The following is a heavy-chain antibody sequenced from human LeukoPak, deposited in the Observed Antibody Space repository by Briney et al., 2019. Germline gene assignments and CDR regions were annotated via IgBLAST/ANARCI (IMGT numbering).Heavy chain of an antibody. Sequence: GGSLRLSCAGSGFIFNNYAMHWVRRPPGKGLEWVSGISWNSGSIDYADSVKGRFTISRDNAKNSLYLQMDSLRAEDTAVYYCARDKPATGGTGSHFDSWGQGTLVAVSS. CDR1: GFIFNNYA. CDR3: ARDKPATGGTGSHFDS. D-gene: IGHD1-1*01. J-gene: IGHJ4*02. CDR2: ISWNSGSI. V-gene: IGHV3-9*01.